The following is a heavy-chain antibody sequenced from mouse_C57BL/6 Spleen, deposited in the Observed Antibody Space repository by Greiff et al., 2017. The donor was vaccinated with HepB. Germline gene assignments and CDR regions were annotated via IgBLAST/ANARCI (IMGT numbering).Heavy chain of an antibody. J-gene: IGHJ1*03. CDR1: GYAFSSSW. CDR3: ATRYFDV. Sequence: QVQLQQSGPELVKPGASVKIPCKASGYAFSSSWMNWVKQRPGKGLEWIGRIYPGDGDTNYNGKFKGKATLTADKSSSTAYMQLSSLTSEDSAVYFCATRYFDVWGTGTTVTVSS. CDR2: IYPGDGDT. V-gene: IGHV1-82*01.